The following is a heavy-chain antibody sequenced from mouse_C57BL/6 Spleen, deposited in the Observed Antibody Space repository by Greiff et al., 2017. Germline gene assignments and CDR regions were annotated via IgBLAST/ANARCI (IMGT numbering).Heavy chain of an antibody. V-gene: IGHV3-8*01. CDR2: ISYSGST. J-gene: IGHJ3*01. CDR1: GYSITSDY. Sequence: EVMLVESGPGLVKPSQTLSLTCSVTGYSITSDYWNWIRKFPGNKLEYMGYISYSGSTYNTPSLKSRISITRDTYKNQYYLQLNSVTTEDTATYYCATGPNFAWFAYSGQGTLVTVSA. CDR3: ATGPNFAWFAY.